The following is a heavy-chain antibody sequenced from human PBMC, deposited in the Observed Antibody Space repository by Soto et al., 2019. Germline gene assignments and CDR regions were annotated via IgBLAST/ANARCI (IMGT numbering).Heavy chain of an antibody. J-gene: IGHJ6*02. CDR1: GDSVSINSAA. CDR2: TYYRSKWYN. CDR3: ARDRIVRVGIAAAAYGMDV. D-gene: IGHD6-13*01. Sequence: SQTLSLTCAISGDSVSINSAAWNWIRQSPSRGLEWLGRTYYRSKWYNDYAVSVKSRITINPDTSKNQFSLELDSATAADTAVYYCARDRIVRVGIAAAAYGMDVWGQGTTVTVSS. V-gene: IGHV6-1*01.